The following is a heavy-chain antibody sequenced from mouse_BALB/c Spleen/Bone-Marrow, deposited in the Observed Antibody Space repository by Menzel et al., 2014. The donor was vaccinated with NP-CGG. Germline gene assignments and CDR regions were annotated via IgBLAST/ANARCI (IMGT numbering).Heavy chain of an antibody. CDR1: GFTFSTYA. CDR2: ISRGGSYI. D-gene: IGHD2-1*01. J-gene: IGHJ1*01. Sequence: EVQLVESGGGLVKPGGSLKLSCAASGFTFSTYAMSWVRQTPEKRLEWVATISRGGSYIYYPDSVKGRFTISRDNAKNTLYLQMSSLGSEDTAIYYCARRYGNYGNFDAWGAGTTVTVSS. V-gene: IGHV5-9-3*01. CDR3: ARRYGNYGNFDA.